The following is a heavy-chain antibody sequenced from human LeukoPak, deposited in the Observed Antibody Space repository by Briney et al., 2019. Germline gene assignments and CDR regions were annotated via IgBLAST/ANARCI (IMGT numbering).Heavy chain of an antibody. CDR2: INPSGGST. J-gene: IGHJ4*02. Sequence: ASVKVSCKASGYTFTSYYMHWVRQAPGQGLEWMGIINPSGGSTSYAQKFQGGVTMTRDTSTSTVYMELSSLRSEDTAVYYCARDFLPYYDILTGHIDYWGQGTLVTVSS. D-gene: IGHD3-9*01. CDR1: GYTFTSYY. V-gene: IGHV1-46*01. CDR3: ARDFLPYYDILTGHIDY.